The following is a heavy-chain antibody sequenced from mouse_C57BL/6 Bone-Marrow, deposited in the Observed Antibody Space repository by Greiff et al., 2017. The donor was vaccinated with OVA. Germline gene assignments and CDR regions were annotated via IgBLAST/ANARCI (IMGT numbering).Heavy chain of an antibody. Sequence: QVQLQQPGAELVKPGASVKLSCKASGYTFTSYWMHWVKQRPGQGLEWIGMIHPNSGSTNYNEKFKSKATLTVDKSSSTAYMQLSSLTSEDSAVYYCARPYYGKGPYYFDNWGQGTTLTVSS. V-gene: IGHV1-64*01. CDR3: ARPYYGKGPYYFDN. CDR2: IHPNSGST. J-gene: IGHJ2*01. CDR1: GYTFTSYW. D-gene: IGHD2-10*01.